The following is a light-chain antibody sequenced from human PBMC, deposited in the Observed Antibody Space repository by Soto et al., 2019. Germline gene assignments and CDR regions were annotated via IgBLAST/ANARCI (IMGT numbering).Light chain of an antibody. CDR2: PAS. J-gene: IGKJ2*01. Sequence: DIQMTQSPSSLSASVGERVTITCRANQSISSYLNWYQLKPGKAPKLLIYPASTLQRGVPSRFSGSGSGTDFTLTIRSLQLDDFATYSCQQSYRPPYPFGQGTKLHIK. CDR3: QQSYRPPYP. CDR1: QSISSY. V-gene: IGKV1-39*01.